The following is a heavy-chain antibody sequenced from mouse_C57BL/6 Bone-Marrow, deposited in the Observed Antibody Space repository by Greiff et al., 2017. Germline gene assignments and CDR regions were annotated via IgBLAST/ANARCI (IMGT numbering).Heavy chain of an antibody. J-gene: IGHJ4*01. Sequence: EVQLVESGGGLVQPKGSLKLSCAASGFTFNTYAMHWVRQAPGKGLEWVARIRSKSSNYATYYADSVKDRFTISRDDSQSMLYLQMNNLKTEDTAMYYCVRATRGSLSYGKGDYYAMDYWGQGTSVTVSS. V-gene: IGHV10-3*01. CDR2: IRSKSSNYAT. D-gene: IGHD2-10*02. CDR1: GFTFNTYA. CDR3: VRATRGSLSYGKGDYYAMDY.